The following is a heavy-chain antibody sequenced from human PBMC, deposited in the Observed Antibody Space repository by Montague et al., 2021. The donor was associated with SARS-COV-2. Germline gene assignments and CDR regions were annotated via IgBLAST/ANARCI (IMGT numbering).Heavy chain of an antibody. V-gene: IGHV6-1*01. J-gene: IGHJ5*02. CDR2: TYYRSKWYN. D-gene: IGHD2-8*01. CDR3: ARDDPYCTNGVCYTGNWFDP. CDR1: GDSVSSNSAA. Sequence: CAISGDSVSSNSAAWNWIRQFPSRGLEWLGRTYYRSKWYNDYAVSVKSRITINPDTSKNQFSLQLNSVTPGDTAVYYCARDDPYCTNGVCYTGNWFDPWGQGTLVTVSS.